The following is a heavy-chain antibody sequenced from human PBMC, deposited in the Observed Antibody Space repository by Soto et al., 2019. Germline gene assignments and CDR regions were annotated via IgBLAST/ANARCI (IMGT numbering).Heavy chain of an antibody. CDR1: GFTFISYA. CDR2: ISGSGGST. D-gene: IGHD3-10*01. CDR3: ARLYYYGSGYFFDY. J-gene: IGHJ4*02. Sequence: GGSLRLSCAASGFTFISYAMSWVRQAPGKGLEWVSAISGSGGSTYYADSVKGRFTISRDNSKNTLYLQMNSLRAEDTAVYYCARLYYYGSGYFFDYWGQGTLVTVSS. V-gene: IGHV3-23*01.